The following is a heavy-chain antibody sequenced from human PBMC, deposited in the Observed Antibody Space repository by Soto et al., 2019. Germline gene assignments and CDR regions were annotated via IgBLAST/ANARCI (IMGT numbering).Heavy chain of an antibody. CDR2: ISPSDSYV. J-gene: IGHJ5*02. D-gene: IGHD1-26*01. Sequence: GESLKISCQASGYSFTNYWIGWVRQLPGKGLEWMGIISPSDSYVKYSLSFQGHVTMSADMSITTAYLQWSSLKASDTAIYYCTRHQGGNYDWFDPWGQGTLVTVSS. V-gene: IGHV5-51*01. CDR3: TRHQGGNYDWFDP. CDR1: GYSFTNYW.